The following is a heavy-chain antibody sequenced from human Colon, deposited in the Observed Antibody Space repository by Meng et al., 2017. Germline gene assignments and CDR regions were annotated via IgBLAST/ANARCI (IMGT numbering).Heavy chain of an antibody. Sequence: GKLPRWGAGLLKPSETLSLTCAVYGGSLSGYYWSWIRQPPGKGMEWIGEINHSGSTNYNPSLKSRVTISVDTSKNQFSLKLSSVTAADTAVYYCARERLSSGWYGGRWFDPWGQGTLVTVSS. CDR1: GGSLSGYY. D-gene: IGHD6-19*01. V-gene: IGHV4-34*01. CDR3: ARERLSSGWYGGRWFDP. J-gene: IGHJ5*02. CDR2: INHSGST.